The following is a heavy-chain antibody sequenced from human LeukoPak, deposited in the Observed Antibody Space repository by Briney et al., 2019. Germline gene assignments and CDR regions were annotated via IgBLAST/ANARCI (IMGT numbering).Heavy chain of an antibody. V-gene: IGHV3-53*01. CDR2: IYSGGST. Sequence: PGGSLRLSCAASRFTFSSYWMHWVRQAPGKGLEWVSVIYSGGSTYDADSVKGRFTISRDNSKNTLYLQMNSLRAEDTAVYYCARGATTAHDAFDIWGQGTMVTVSS. J-gene: IGHJ3*02. CDR3: ARGATTAHDAFDI. D-gene: IGHD4-17*01. CDR1: RFTFSSYW.